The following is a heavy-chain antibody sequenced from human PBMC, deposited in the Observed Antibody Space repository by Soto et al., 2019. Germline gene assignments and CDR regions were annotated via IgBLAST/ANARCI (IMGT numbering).Heavy chain of an antibody. J-gene: IGHJ5*02. CDR3: ARGFGVPFLEWLLDEGGPFDP. V-gene: IGHV4-39*07. D-gene: IGHD3-3*01. Sequence: SETLSLTCTVSGGSISSSSYYWGWIRQPPGKGLEWIGSIYYSGSTYYNPSLKSRVTISVDTSKNQFSLKLSSVTAADTAVYYCARGFGVPFLEWLLDEGGPFDPWGQGTLFTVSS. CDR2: IYYSGST. CDR1: GGSISSSSYY.